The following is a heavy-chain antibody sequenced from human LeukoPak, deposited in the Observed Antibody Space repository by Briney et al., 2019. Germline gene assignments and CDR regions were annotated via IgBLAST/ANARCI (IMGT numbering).Heavy chain of an antibody. CDR1: GFTVSSNY. CDR2: VSFNGNNK. D-gene: IGHD4-17*01. J-gene: IGHJ4*02. V-gene: IGHV3-30-3*01. Sequence: PGGSLRLSCAASGFTVSSNYMSWVRQAPGKGLEWVAVVSFNGNNKYFADSVKGRFTISRDNSKNTLYLQMNSLRAEDTAVYYCARGNYGDLYYFDYWGQGTLVTVSS. CDR3: ARGNYGDLYYFDY.